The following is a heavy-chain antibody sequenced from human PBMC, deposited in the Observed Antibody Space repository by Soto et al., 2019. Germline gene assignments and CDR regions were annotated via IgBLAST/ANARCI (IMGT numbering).Heavy chain of an antibody. CDR1: GDSVSSNSAA. V-gene: IGHV6-1*01. CDR2: TYYRSKWYN. D-gene: IGHD6-19*01. Sequence: PSQTLSLTCAISGDSVSSNSAAWNWIRQSPSRGLEWLGRTYYRSKWYNDYAVSVKSRITINPDTSKNQFSLQLNSVTPEDTAVYYCAREERSGWLALDAFDIWGQGTMVTVSS. J-gene: IGHJ3*02. CDR3: AREERSGWLALDAFDI.